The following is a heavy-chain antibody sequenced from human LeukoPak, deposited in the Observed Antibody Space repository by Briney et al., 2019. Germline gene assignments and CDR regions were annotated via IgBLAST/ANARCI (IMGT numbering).Heavy chain of an antibody. CDR2: IIPIFGTA. Sequence: GASVKVSCKASGGTFSSYAISWVRQDPGQGLEWMGGIIPIFGTANYAQKFQGRVTITADESTSTAYMELSSLRSEDTAVYYCARDYPVGQQLVLDYYYGMDVWGQGTTVTVSS. J-gene: IGHJ6*02. D-gene: IGHD6-13*01. CDR1: GGTFSSYA. CDR3: ARDYPVGQQLVLDYYYGMDV. V-gene: IGHV1-69*13.